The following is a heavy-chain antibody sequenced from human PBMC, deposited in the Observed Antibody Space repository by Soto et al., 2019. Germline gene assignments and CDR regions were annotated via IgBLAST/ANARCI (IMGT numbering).Heavy chain of an antibody. CDR2: ISGSGGST. CDR1: GFTFSSYA. D-gene: IGHD3-3*01. J-gene: IGHJ4*02. CDR3: AKDLTMQNYDFWSGYYTGFLFDY. Sequence: EVQLLESGGGLVQPGGSLRLSCAASGFTFSSYAMSWVRQAPGKGLEWVSAISGSGGSTYYADSVKGRFTISRDNSKNTLYLQMNSLRAEDTAVYHCAKDLTMQNYDFWSGYYTGFLFDYWGQGTLVTVSS. V-gene: IGHV3-23*01.